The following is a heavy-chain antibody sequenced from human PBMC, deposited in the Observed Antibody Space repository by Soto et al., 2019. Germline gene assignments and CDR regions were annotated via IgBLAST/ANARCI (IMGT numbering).Heavy chain of an antibody. CDR2: IIPIFGTT. V-gene: IGHV1-69*15. J-gene: IGHJ4*02. CDR3: GREGYPFGPGPVRGPLDI. Sequence: QVQLVQSETEVRKPGSSVKVSCRASGGTFGSNAISWVRQAPGQGLEWMGNIIPIFGTTKNAQNFQGRVTITADESTNTANRELSGLRSEDTAIFFCGREGYPFGPGPVRGPLDIWAQGTLATVPS. D-gene: IGHD3-3*01. CDR1: GGTFGSNA.